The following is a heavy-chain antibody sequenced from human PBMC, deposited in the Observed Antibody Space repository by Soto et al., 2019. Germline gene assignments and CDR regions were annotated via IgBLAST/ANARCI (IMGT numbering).Heavy chain of an antibody. D-gene: IGHD6-13*01. J-gene: IGHJ3*02. Sequence: VKVSCKASGYTFTSYYMHWLRQAPGQGLEWMGIINPSGGSTSYAQKFQGRVTMTRDTSTSTVYMELSSLRSEDTAVYYCARERKLYSSSWYRDAFDIWGQGTMVTVSS. CDR2: INPSGGST. V-gene: IGHV1-46*03. CDR1: GYTFTSYY. CDR3: ARERKLYSSSWYRDAFDI.